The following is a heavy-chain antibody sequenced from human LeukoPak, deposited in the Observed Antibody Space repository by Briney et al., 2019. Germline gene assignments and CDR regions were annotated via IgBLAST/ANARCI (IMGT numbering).Heavy chain of an antibody. V-gene: IGHV4-4*02. Sequence: SETLSLTCAVSGGSISSSNWWSWVRQPPGKGLEWIGEIYHSGSTNYNPSLKSRVTISVDKSKNQFSLKLSSVTAADTAVYYCARQGRHSSGYYLDYWGQGTLVTVSS. D-gene: IGHD3-22*01. CDR2: IYHSGST. CDR1: GGSISSSNW. J-gene: IGHJ4*02. CDR3: ARQGRHSSGYYLDY.